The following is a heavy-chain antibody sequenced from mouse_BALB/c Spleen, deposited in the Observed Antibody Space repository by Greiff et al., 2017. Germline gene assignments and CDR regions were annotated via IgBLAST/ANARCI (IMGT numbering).Heavy chain of an antibody. CDR2: IYPGDGDT. CDR1: GYTFTSYW. Sequence: QVQLQQSGAELARPGASVKLSCKASGYTFTSYWMQWVKQRPGQGLEWIGAIYPGDGDTRYTQKFKGKATLTADKSSSTAYMQLSSLASEDSAVYYCARGGSFDYWGQGTTLTVSS. CDR3: ARGGSFDY. J-gene: IGHJ2*01. V-gene: IGHV1-87*01.